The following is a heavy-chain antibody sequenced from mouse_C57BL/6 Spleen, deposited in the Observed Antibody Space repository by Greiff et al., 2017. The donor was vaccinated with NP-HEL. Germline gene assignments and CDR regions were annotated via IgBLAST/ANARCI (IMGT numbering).Heavy chain of an antibody. CDR2: INPSNGGT. Sequence: QVQLQQPGTELVKPGASVKLSCKASGYTFTSYWMHWVKQRPGQGLEWIGNINPSNGGTNYNEKFKSKATLTVDKSSSTAYMQLSSLTSEDSAVYYGARDRAYYSNYDYFDYWGQGTTLTVSS. J-gene: IGHJ2*01. D-gene: IGHD2-5*01. V-gene: IGHV1-53*01. CDR3: ARDRAYYSNYDYFDY. CDR1: GYTFTSYW.